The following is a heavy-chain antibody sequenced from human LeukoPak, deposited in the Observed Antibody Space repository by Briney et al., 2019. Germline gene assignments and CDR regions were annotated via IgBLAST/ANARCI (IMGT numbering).Heavy chain of an antibody. CDR2: ISSNGGST. D-gene: IGHD3-22*01. V-gene: IGHV3-64*01. J-gene: IGHJ3*02. CDR1: GFTFSSYW. CDR3: ARVRYYDSSGYWTPWGAFDI. Sequence: GGSLRLSCAASGFTFSSYWMHWVRQAPGKGLEYVSAISSNGGSTYYANSVKGLFTISRDNSKNTLYLQMGSLRAEDMAVYYCARVRYYDSSGYWTPWGAFDIWGQGTMVTVSS.